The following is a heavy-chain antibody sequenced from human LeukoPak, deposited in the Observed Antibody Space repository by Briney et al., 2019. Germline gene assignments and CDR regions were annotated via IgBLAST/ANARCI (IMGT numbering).Heavy chain of an antibody. D-gene: IGHD3-10*01. J-gene: IGHJ4*02. CDR3: ARDYMVRGVIDY. CDR1: GGSISITTYY. Sequence: SETLSLTCTVSGGSISITTYYWGWIRQPPGKGLEWIGNIYYSGSTYYNPSLKSRVTISVDTSKNQFSLKLSSVTAADTAVYYCARDYMVRGVIDYWGQGTLVAVSS. V-gene: IGHV4-39*07. CDR2: IYYSGST.